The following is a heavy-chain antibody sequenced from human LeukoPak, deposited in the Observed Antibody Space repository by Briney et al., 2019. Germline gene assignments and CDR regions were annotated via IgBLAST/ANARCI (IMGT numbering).Heavy chain of an antibody. CDR3: ARNRVYAFDI. CDR2: INHSGST. D-gene: IGHD1-14*01. CDR1: GGSFSGYY. Sequence: SETLSLTCAVYGGSFSGYYWSWIRQPPGKGLEWIGEINHSGSTNYNPSLKSRVTISVDTSKNQFSLKLSSVTAADTAVYYCARNRVYAFDIWGQGTMVTVSS. V-gene: IGHV4-34*01. J-gene: IGHJ3*02.